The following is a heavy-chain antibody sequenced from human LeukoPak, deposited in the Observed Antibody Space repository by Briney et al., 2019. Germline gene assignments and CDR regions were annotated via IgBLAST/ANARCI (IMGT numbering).Heavy chain of an antibody. D-gene: IGHD2-2*02. J-gene: IGHJ6*03. CDR3: ARTCSSTSCYKFGYYYYYMDV. CDR2: ICSPGAN. V-gene: IGHV4-61*02. CDR1: AGSISSGDYY. Sequence: SQTLSLTCTVSAGSISSGDYYWSWIRQPAGKGLEWIGRICSPGANYNYNPSLKSRVTISVDTSKNQFSLKLSSVTAADTAVYYCARTCSSTSCYKFGYYYYYMDVWGKGTTVTVSS.